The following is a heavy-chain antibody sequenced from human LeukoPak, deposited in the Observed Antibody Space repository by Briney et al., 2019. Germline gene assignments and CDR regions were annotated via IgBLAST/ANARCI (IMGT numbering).Heavy chain of an antibody. CDR3: ARVPIPPDILTGYFYPYYYGMDV. D-gene: IGHD3-9*01. Sequence: SLRLSCAASGFTFSSYAMHWVRQAPGKGLEWGAVISYVGSNKYYADSVKGRFTNSRDNSKSTRHLQMNSLRAEDTAVYYCARVPIPPDILTGYFYPYYYGMDVWGQGTTVTVSS. CDR2: ISYVGSNK. V-gene: IGHV3-30-3*01. J-gene: IGHJ6*02. CDR1: GFTFSSYA.